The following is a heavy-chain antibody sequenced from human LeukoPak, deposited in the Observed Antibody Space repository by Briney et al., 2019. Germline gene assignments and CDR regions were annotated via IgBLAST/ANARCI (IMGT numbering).Heavy chain of an antibody. CDR3: ARRGKSSSSWYKKRAFDI. V-gene: IGHV4-61*02. CDR1: GGSISSGSYY. Sequence: PSQTLSLTCTVSGGSISSGSYYWSWIRQPAGKGLEWIGRIYTSGSTNYNPSLKSRVTISVDTSKNQFSLKLSSVTAADTAVYYCARRGKSSSSWYKKRAFDIWGQGTMVTVSS. CDR2: IYTSGST. J-gene: IGHJ3*02. D-gene: IGHD6-13*01.